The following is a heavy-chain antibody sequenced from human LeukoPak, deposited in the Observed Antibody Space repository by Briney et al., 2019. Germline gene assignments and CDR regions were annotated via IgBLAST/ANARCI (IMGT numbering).Heavy chain of an antibody. D-gene: IGHD3-10*01. Sequence: ASVKVSCKASGYTFTGYYMHWVRQAPGQGLEWMGRINPNSGGTNYAQKFQGRVTMTWDTSISTAYMELSRLRSDDTAVYYCASRLSKLLWFGEFPLDYWGQGTLVTVSS. J-gene: IGHJ4*02. V-gene: IGHV1-2*06. CDR3: ASRLSKLLWFGEFPLDY. CDR1: GYTFTGYY. CDR2: INPNSGGT.